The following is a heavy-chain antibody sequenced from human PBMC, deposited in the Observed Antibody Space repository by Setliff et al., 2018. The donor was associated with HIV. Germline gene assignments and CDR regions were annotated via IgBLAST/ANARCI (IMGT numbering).Heavy chain of an antibody. D-gene: IGHD3-9*01. V-gene: IGHV4-39*01. CDR3: ARGEPVDILTGYFDY. CDR1: AGSIRSSTYY. CDR2: IYYSGST. Sequence: SETLSLTCTVSAGSIRSSTYYWAWIRQPPGKGLEWIGTIYYSGSTYYNPSLKSRATISVDMSKNQFSLKLNSVTAADTAVYYCARGEPVDILTGYFDYWGQGTLVTVSS. J-gene: IGHJ4*02.